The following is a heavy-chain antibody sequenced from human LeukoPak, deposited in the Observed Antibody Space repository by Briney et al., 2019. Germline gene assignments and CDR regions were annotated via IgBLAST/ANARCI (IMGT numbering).Heavy chain of an antibody. J-gene: IGHJ4*02. V-gene: IGHV4-34*01. CDR2: INHSGST. CDR3: ARGVRAARRFDY. CDR1: GGSFSGYY. Sequence: SETLSLTCAVYGGSFSGYYWSWIRQPPGKGLEWIGEINHSGSTNYNPSLKSRVTISVDTSKNQFSLKLSSVTAADTAVYYCARGVRAARRFDYRGQGTLVTVSS. D-gene: IGHD6-6*01.